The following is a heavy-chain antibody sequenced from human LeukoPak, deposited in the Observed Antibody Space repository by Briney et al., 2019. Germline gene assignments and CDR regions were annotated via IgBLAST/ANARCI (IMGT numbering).Heavy chain of an antibody. D-gene: IGHD5-18*01. J-gene: IGHJ6*03. Sequence: SETLSLTCTVSGGSVSGYYWSWIRQPPGEGLQWIGYIHYSGSTNYNPSLKSRLTISVDTSKNQFSLKLTSVTAADTAVYYCARTTEGGYTYDYFYYYYMDVWGKGTTVTISS. CDR2: IHYSGST. V-gene: IGHV4-59*02. CDR3: ARTTEGGYTYDYFYYYYMDV. CDR1: GGSVSGYY.